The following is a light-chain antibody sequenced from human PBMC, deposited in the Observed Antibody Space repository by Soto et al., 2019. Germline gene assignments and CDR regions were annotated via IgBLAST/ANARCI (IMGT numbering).Light chain of an antibody. J-gene: IGKJ2*01. CDR3: QQYQSSPFP. Sequence: EIVMTQSPATLSVSPGEGATLSCRANQHVSNHLAWYQHKPGQAPRLLIHAASRRAPGTPARFSGSGSGTEFTLTITSLQSEDFAVYYCQQYQSSPFPFGQGTKLEIK. V-gene: IGKV3-15*01. CDR1: QHVSNH. CDR2: AAS.